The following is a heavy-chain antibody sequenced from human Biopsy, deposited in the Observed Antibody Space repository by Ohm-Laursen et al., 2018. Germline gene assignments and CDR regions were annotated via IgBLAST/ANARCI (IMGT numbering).Heavy chain of an antibody. CDR2: SSYDGSNT. J-gene: IGHJ4*02. V-gene: IGHV3-30*18. D-gene: IGHD3-9*01. CDR3: AKDGYYDILTGPPSDY. Sequence: SLRLSCTASGFTFSDYALHWVRQAPGKGPEWVAVSSYDGSNTYHADSVRGRFTISRDNSKNTLYLQMNSLRAEDTALYYCAKDGYYDILTGPPSDYWGQGTLVTVSS. CDR1: GFTFSDYA.